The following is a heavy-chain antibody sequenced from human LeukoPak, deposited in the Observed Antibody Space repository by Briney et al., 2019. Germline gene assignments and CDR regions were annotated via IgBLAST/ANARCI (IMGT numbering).Heavy chain of an antibody. D-gene: IGHD3-22*01. CDR3: ASAVPYYDSSGYYFFVY. V-gene: IGHV3-7*01. CDR2: IKKDGSEK. Sequence: HPGGSLRLSCAASGFTFSSYWMSWVRQAPGKGLEWVANIKKDGSEKYYVDSVKGRFTISRDKAKNSLYVQMNSLRAEDTAVYYCASAVPYYDSSGYYFFVYWGQGTLVTAAS. CDR1: GFTFSSYW. J-gene: IGHJ4*02.